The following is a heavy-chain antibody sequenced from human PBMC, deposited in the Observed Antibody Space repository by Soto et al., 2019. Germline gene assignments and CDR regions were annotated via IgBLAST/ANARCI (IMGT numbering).Heavy chain of an antibody. CDR2: ISNSGHAI. J-gene: IGHJ6*02. CDR3: ARDARYASSSYGFYV. V-gene: IGHV3-11*01. CDR1: GFTFSDYY. Sequence: QVQLVESGGGLVKPGGSLRLSCVASGFTFSDYYMSWIRQAPGKGLEWVSYISNSGHAIYYADSVKGRFTVSRDNSNNSMSLQMDSLRADDTAIYYCARDARYASSSYGFYVWGQGTTVSVSS. D-gene: IGHD6-13*01.